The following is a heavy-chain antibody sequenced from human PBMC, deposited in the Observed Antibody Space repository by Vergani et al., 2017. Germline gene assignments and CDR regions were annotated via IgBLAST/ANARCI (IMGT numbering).Heavy chain of an antibody. CDR1: GGTFSSYA. CDR2: IVPIFGTA. CDR3: ASSIVGATTSYYYYGMDV. J-gene: IGHJ6*02. Sequence: QVQLVQSGAEVKKPGSSVKVSCKASGGTFSSYAISWVRQAPGQGLEWMGGIVPIFGTANYAQKFQGRVTITADESTSTAYMGLSSLRSEDTAVYYCASSIVGATTSYYYYGMDVWGQGTTVTVSS. D-gene: IGHD1-26*01. V-gene: IGHV1-69*01.